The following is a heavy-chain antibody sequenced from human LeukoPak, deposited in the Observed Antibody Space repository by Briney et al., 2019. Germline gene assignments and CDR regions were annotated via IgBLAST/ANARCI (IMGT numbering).Heavy chain of an antibody. V-gene: IGHV1-69*13. D-gene: IGHD6-13*01. J-gene: IGHJ3*02. CDR3: ARKIAAAPDAFDI. CDR2: IIPIFGTA. CDR1: GGTFSNYA. Sequence: GASVKVSCKASGGTFSNYAISWVRQAPGQGLEWMGGIIPIFGTANYAQKFQGRVPITADESTSTAYMELSSLRSEDTAVYYCARKIAAAPDAFDIWGQGTMVTVSS.